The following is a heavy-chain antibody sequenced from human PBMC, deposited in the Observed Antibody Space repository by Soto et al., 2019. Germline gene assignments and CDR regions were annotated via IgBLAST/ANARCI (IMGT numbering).Heavy chain of an antibody. V-gene: IGHV4-34*01. J-gene: IGHJ4*02. CDR3: ASRKSYSSSWYWRAPLRY. CDR1: GGTFSGYY. CDR2: INHSGST. Sequence: TSETLSLTCAVYGGTFSGYYWSWIRQPPGKGLEWIGEINHSGSTNYNPSLKSRVTISVGTSKNQFSLKLSSVTAADTAVYYCASRKSYSSSWYWRAPLRYWGQGTLVTVSS. D-gene: IGHD6-13*01.